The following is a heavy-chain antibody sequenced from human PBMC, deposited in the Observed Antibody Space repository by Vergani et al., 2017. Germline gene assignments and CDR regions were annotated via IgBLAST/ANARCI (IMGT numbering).Heavy chain of an antibody. CDR2: IYTSGST. CDR1: GGSISSGSYY. J-gene: IGHJ6*02. Sequence: QVQLQQWGAGLLKPSETLSLTCTVSGGSISSGSYYWSWIRQPAGKGLEWIGRIYTSGSTNYNPSLKSRVTISVDTSKNQFSLKLSSVTAAATAVSYCASALIAWNDCGDVWGQGTTVTVSS. CDR3: ASALIAWNDCGDV. D-gene: IGHD1-1*01. V-gene: IGHV4-61*02.